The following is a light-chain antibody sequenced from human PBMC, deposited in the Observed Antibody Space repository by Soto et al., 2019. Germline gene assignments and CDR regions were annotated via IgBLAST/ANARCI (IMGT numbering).Light chain of an antibody. CDR3: SSYAASTTLL. CDR2: EVH. V-gene: IGLV2-18*02. J-gene: IGLJ2*01. Sequence: QSVLTQPPSVSGSPGQSVTISCIGSSSDVGTYDRVSWYQAPPGTAPILIIYEVHYRPSGVPDRFSGSKSGNTASLTISGLQAEDEADYYCSSYAASTTLLFGGGTKVTVL. CDR1: SSDVGTYDR.